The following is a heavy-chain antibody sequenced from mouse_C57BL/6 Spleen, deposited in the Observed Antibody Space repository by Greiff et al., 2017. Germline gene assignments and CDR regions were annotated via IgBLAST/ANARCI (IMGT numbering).Heavy chain of an antibody. CDR2: IYPGDGDT. CDR3: ARKGSTVVAPSYYFDY. V-gene: IGHV1-80*01. Sequence: QVQLQQSGAELVKPGASVKISCKASGYAFSSYWMNWVKQRPGTGLEWIGQIYPGDGDTNYNGKFKGKATLTADKSSSTAYMQLSSLTSEDSAVYFCARKGSTVVAPSYYFDYLGQGTTLTVSS. J-gene: IGHJ2*01. CDR1: GYAFSSYW. D-gene: IGHD1-1*01.